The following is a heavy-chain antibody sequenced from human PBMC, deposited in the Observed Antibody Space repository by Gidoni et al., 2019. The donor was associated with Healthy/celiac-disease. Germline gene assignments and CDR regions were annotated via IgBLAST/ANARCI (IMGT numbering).Heavy chain of an antibody. CDR3: ARKGIAVAGSMGFDY. CDR2: ISSSSSYI. Sequence: EVKLVESGGGRVKPGGSLRLSCAASGCTCSSYSMNWVRQAPGKGLEWVSSISSSSSYIYYADSVKGRFTISRDNAKNSLYLQMNSLRAEDTAVYYCARKGIAVAGSMGFDYWGQGTLVTVSS. CDR1: GCTCSSYS. V-gene: IGHV3-21*01. J-gene: IGHJ4*02. D-gene: IGHD6-19*01.